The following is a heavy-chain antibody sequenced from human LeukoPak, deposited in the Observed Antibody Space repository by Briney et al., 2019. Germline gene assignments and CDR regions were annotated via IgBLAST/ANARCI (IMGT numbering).Heavy chain of an antibody. Sequence: PSETLSLTCTVSGYSISSGYYWGWIRQPPGKGLERIGSIYYSGSTYYNPSLKSRVTMSVDTSKNQFSLKLSSVTAADTAVYYCARDVGTHYYDSGSYYNDPYYFDYWGQGTLVSVSS. V-gene: IGHV4-38-2*02. CDR3: ARDVGTHYYDSGSYYNDPYYFDY. D-gene: IGHD3-10*01. J-gene: IGHJ4*02. CDR2: IYYSGST. CDR1: GYSISSGYY.